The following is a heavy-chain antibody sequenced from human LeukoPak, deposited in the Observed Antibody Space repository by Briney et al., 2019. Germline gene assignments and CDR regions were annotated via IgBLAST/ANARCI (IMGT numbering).Heavy chain of an antibody. V-gene: IGHV3-21*01. Sequence: PGGSLRLSCAASGFTFSSYSMNWVRQAPGKGLEWVSSISSSSSYIYYADSVKGRFTISRDNAKNSLYLQMNSLRAEDTAVYYCARAVAFGSGSCPGYWGQGTLVTVSS. CDR3: ARAVAFGSGSCPGY. CDR1: GFTFSSYS. D-gene: IGHD3-10*01. J-gene: IGHJ4*02. CDR2: ISSSSSYI.